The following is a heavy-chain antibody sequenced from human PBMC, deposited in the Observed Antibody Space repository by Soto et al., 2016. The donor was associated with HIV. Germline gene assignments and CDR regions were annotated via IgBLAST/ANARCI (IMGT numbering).Heavy chain of an antibody. Sequence: QVQLVQSGAEVKKPGASVKVSCKASGYTFTNYGISWVRQAPGQGLEWMGWINPNRGATNYAQKFQGRVTMTRDASISTGYMELSSLRSDDTAVYFCARKLLVWFGELQYDAFDIWGQGTMLTVSS. CDR3: ARKLLVWFGELQYDAFDI. V-gene: IGHV1-2*02. J-gene: IGHJ3*02. D-gene: IGHD3-10*01. CDR2: INPNRGAT. CDR1: GYTFTNYG.